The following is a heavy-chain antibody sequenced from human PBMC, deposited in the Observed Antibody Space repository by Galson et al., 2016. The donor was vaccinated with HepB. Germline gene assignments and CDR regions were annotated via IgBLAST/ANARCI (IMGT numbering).Heavy chain of an antibody. CDR2: IWYDGNNK. CDR3: ARERPDIAVAAFDY. V-gene: IGHV3-33*01. Sequence: LRLSCAASGFTFSSYGMHWVRQAPGKGLAWVALIWYDGNNKYYADSVKGRFTISRDNSKNTLYLQMNSLRAEDTAVYYCARERPDIAVAAFDYWGQGTLVTVSS. D-gene: IGHD6-19*01. CDR1: GFTFSSYG. J-gene: IGHJ4*02.